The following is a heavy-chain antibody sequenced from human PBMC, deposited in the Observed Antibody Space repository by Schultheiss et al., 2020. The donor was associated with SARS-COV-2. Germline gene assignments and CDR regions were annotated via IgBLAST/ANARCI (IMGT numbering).Heavy chain of an antibody. J-gene: IGHJ6*02. CDR2: IYTSGST. CDR1: GVSISSGSYY. D-gene: IGHD5-18*01. CDR3: ARARGRIQYYYYYYGMDV. V-gene: IGHV4-61*02. Sequence: TLSLTCTVSGVSISSGSYYWSWIRQPAGKGLEWIGRIYTSGSTNYNPSLKSRVTISVDTSKNQFSLKLSSVTAADTAVYYCARARGRIQYYYYYYGMDVWGQGTTVTVSS.